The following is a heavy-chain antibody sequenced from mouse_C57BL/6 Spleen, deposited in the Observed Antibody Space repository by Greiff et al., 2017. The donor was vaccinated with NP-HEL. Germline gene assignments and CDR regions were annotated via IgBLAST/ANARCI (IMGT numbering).Heavy chain of an antibody. D-gene: IGHD1-1*01. CDR1: GFNIKDSY. J-gene: IGHJ2*01. Sequence: VQLQQSGAELVKPGASVKLSCTASGFNIKDSYMPWVKQRTEQGLEWIGRIDPEDGETKYAPQFPGKATITADTSSNTAYLQLSSLTSEDTAVYYCANNFLITTVLDYWGQGTTLTVSS. CDR2: IDPEDGET. V-gene: IGHV14-2*01. CDR3: ANNFLITTVLDY.